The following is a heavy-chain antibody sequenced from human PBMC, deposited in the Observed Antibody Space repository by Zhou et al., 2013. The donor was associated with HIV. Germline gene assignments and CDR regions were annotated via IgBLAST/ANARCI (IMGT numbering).Heavy chain of an antibody. CDR1: GFTFSSYG. CDR3: AKDWSVSSYDPXGWYFDL. V-gene: IGHV3-30*02. Sequence: VQLVESGGGVVQPGGSLRLSCAASGFTFSSYGMHWVRQAPGKGLEWVALIRYDGSDKYYADSVKGRFTISRDNSKNTLYLQMNSLRAEDTAVYYCAKDWSVSSYDPXGWYFDLWGRGTLVTVSS. CDR2: IRYDGSDK. D-gene: IGHD3-16*01. J-gene: IGHJ2*01.